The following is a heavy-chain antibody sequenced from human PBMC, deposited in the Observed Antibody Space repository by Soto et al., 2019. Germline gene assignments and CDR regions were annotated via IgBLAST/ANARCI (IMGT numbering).Heavy chain of an antibody. V-gene: IGHV2-5*02. CDR3: AHAAFGEFVGSFGY. J-gene: IGHJ4*02. Sequence: QITLKESGPTLVKPTQPLTLTCTFSGFSLSTTGVGVGWIRQPPGKALEWLALVYWDDDKRYNLFLKSRLAITKDTSKTQVVITMTNMYPVDSATYYCAHAAFGEFVGSFGYWGQGTLVTVSS. CDR2: VYWDDDK. D-gene: IGHD3-10*01. CDR1: GFSLSTTGVG.